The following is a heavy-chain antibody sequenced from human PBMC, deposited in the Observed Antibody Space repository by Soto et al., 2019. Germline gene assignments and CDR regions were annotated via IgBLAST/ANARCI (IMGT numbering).Heavy chain of an antibody. CDR2: ISWNSGSI. CDR1: GFTFDDYA. J-gene: IGHJ4*02. V-gene: IGHV3-9*01. Sequence: EVQLVESGGGLVQPGRSLRLSCAASGFTFDDYAMHWVRQAPGKGLEWVSGISWNSGSIGYADSVKGRFTISRDNAKNSLYLQMNSLRAEDTALYYCAKDKGFEYSSFFDYWGQGTRVTVSS. CDR3: AKDKGFEYSSFFDY. D-gene: IGHD6-6*01.